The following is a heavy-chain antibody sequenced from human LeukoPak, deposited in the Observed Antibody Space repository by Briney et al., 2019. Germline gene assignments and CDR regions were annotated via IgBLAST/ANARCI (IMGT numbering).Heavy chain of an antibody. D-gene: IGHD2-2*02. CDR1: GYTFTSYG. CDR3: ARDQSYFCSSTSCYIFDY. J-gene: IGHJ4*02. Sequence: ASVKVSCKASGYTFTSYGISWVRQAPGQGLEWMGWISAYNGNTNYAQKLQGRVTMTTDTSTSTAYMELRSLRSDDTAVYYCARDQSYFCSSTSCYIFDYWGQGTLVTVSS. CDR2: ISAYNGNT. V-gene: IGHV1-18*01.